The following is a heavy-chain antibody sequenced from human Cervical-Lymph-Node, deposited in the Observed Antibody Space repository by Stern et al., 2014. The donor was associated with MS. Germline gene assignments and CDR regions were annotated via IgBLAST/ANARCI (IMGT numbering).Heavy chain of an antibody. CDR3: AAESADYVSKALDY. V-gene: IGHV1-2*02. Sequence: QVQLLQSGAEVKKPGASVKVSCKASGYSFTHLYMHWVRQAPGHGLEWMGWVNPNTGDTHFARNFQGRVTLTRDTSINTAYMEVSRLTSDDTAVYYCAAESADYVSKALDYWGQGTLVTVSS. CDR2: VNPNTGDT. CDR1: GYSFTHLY. J-gene: IGHJ4*02. D-gene: IGHD4-17*01.